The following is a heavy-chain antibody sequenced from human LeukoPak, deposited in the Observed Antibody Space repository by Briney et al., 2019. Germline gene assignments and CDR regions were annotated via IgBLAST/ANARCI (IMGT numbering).Heavy chain of an antibody. J-gene: IGHJ4*02. D-gene: IGHD5-18*01. CDR1: GFTFSSYS. V-gene: IGHV3-21*04. CDR3: ATYRQVLLPFES. CDR2: ISSSSSYI. Sequence: GGSLRLSCAASGFTFSSYSMNWVRQAPGKELEWVSLISSSSSYIHYADSVRGRFTISRDNSKSILSLQMNSLRAEDTAIYYCATYRQVLLPFESWGQGTLVTVSS.